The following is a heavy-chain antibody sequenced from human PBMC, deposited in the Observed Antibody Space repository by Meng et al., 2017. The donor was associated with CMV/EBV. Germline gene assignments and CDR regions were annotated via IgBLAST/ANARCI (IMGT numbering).Heavy chain of an antibody. J-gene: IGHJ5*02. V-gene: IGHV1-18*01. D-gene: IGHD6-6*01. CDR3: ARDLIAVRPGWFDP. Sequence: ASGYTVTAYGISWVRQVPGQGLEWMGWISAYNGNTNYAQRIQGRVTMTTVTSRSTAYMELSCLRYGAAAVYYCARDLIAVRPGWFDPWGQGALVTVSS. CDR2: ISAYNGNT. CDR1: GYTVTAYG.